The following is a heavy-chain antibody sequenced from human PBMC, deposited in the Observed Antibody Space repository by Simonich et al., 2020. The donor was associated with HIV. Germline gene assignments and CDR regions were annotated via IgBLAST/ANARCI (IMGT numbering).Heavy chain of an antibody. CDR3: ARDGRKGSSTSCSDY. V-gene: IGHV3-21*01. J-gene: IGHJ4*02. D-gene: IGHD2-2*01. Sequence: EVQLVESGGGLVKPGGSLRLSCAASGFTFSSYSMNWVRQAPGKGLEWASSISSSSSYRYYADSVKGRFTISRDNAKNSLYLQMHSLRAEDTAVYYCARDGRKGSSTSCSDYWGQGTLVTVSS. CDR1: GFTFSSYS. CDR2: ISSSSSYR.